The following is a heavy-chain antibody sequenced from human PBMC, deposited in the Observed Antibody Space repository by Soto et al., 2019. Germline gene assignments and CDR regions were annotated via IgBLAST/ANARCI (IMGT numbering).Heavy chain of an antibody. CDR1: GFTFSSYA. V-gene: IGHV3-23*01. J-gene: IGHJ4*02. CDR2: ISGSGGST. Sequence: VGSLRLSCAASGFTFSSYAMSWFRQAPVKWLEWVSAISGSGGSTYYADSVRGRFTISRDNSKNTLYLQMKSLRADDSASYYCAKEDTSSGSLDYWGQGALVTVSS. CDR3: AKEDTSSGSLDY. D-gene: IGHD6-19*01.